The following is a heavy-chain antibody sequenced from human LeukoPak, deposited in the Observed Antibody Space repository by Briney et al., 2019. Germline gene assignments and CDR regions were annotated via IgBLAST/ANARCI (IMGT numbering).Heavy chain of an antibody. J-gene: IGHJ3*02. CDR2: ISYDGSNK. CDR3: AREREGLHAFDI. Sequence: GGSLRLSCAASGFTFSSYAMHWVRQAPSKGLEWVAVISYDGSNKYYADSVKGRFTISRDNSKNTLYLQMNSLRAEDTAVYYCAREREGLHAFDIWGQGTMVTVSS. V-gene: IGHV3-30-3*01. CDR1: GFTFSSYA.